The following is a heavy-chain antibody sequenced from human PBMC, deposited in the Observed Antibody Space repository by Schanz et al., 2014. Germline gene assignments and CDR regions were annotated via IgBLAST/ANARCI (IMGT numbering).Heavy chain of an antibody. CDR1: GFTISRHA. CDR2: ITYDGSNK. V-gene: IGHV3-30*09. J-gene: IGHJ4*02. CDR3: AGDWASGWYYSDY. Sequence: QVELVESGGGVVQPGRSLRLSCAASGFTISRHAMHWVRQAAGKGLEWVAAITYDGSNKYYAESVKGRFAISRDNSKDTLYMQMNSLRTEDAAVYCWAGDWASGWYYSDYWGQGTLVTVSS. D-gene: IGHD6-19*01.